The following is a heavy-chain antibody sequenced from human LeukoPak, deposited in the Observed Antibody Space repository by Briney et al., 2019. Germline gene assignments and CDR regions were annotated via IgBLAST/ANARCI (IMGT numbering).Heavy chain of an antibody. Sequence: SETLSLTCTVSGGSISSSSYYWGWIRQPPGKGLEWIGIIYYSGSAYYNPSLKSRVTISVDKSKNQFSLKLSSVTAADTAVYYCARFPNWGPFDYWGQGTLVTVSS. V-gene: IGHV4-39*07. D-gene: IGHD7-27*01. CDR2: IYYSGSA. J-gene: IGHJ4*02. CDR1: GGSISSSSYY. CDR3: ARFPNWGPFDY.